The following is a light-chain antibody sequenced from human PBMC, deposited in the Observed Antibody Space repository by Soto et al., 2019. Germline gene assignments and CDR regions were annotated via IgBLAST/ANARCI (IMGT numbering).Light chain of an antibody. J-gene: IGKJ4*01. CDR3: QQTFSHLLS. Sequence: IQLTQSPSSLSASVGDRVTIVCRASESISDYLNWYQLKSGEAPTVLIYSASTLPGGVPSRFSGTGSGTEFTLTISSLQPEDVATYYCQQTFSHLLSFGGGTTVEIK. CDR2: SAS. CDR1: ESISDY. V-gene: IGKV1-39*01.